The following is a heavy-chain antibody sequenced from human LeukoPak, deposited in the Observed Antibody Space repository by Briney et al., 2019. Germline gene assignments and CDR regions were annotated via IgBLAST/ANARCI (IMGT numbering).Heavy chain of an antibody. CDR1: GFTFSSYW. CDR3: ARGGSWDVDF. J-gene: IGHJ4*02. CDR2: INKDGSST. V-gene: IGHV3-74*01. D-gene: IGHD6-13*01. Sequence: PGGSLRLSCAASGFTFSSYWMHWVRQAPGKGLVWVSRINKDGSSTTYADSVKGRFTISRDNAENTLYLQLSSLRGEDTAVYYCARGGSWDVDFWGQGSLVTVSS.